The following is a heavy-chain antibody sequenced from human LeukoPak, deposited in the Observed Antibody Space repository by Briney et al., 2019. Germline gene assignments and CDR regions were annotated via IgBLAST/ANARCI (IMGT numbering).Heavy chain of an antibody. CDR1: GYTFTSYD. V-gene: IGHV1-69*04. J-gene: IGHJ4*02. CDR2: IIPILGIA. Sequence: GASVKVSCKASGYTFTSYDINWVRQAPGQGLEWMGMIIPILGIANYAQKFQGRVTITADKSTSTAYMELSSLRSEDTAVYYCAGSLQTPERYEESIAVAREYYFDYWGQGTLVTVSS. D-gene: IGHD6-19*01. CDR3: AGSLQTPERYEESIAVAREYYFDY.